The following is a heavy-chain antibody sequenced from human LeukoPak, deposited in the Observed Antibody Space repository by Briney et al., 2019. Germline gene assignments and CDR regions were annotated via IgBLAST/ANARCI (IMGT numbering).Heavy chain of an antibody. D-gene: IGHD4-23*01. Sequence: SETLSLTCTVSGGSISSSSYYWGWIREPPGKGLEWIGSIYYSGSTYYNPSLKSRVTISVDTSKNQFSLKLSSVTAADTAVYYCARLYGGNPPGYFDYWGQGTLVTVSS. J-gene: IGHJ4*02. CDR1: GGSISSSSYY. V-gene: IGHV4-39*07. CDR3: ARLYGGNPPGYFDY. CDR2: IYYSGST.